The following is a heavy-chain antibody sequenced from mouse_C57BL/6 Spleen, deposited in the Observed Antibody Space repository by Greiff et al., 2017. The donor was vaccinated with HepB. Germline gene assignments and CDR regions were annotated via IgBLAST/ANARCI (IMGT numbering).Heavy chain of an antibody. CDR1: GFTFSDYG. CDR2: ISSGSSTI. Sequence: EVQVVESGGGLVKPGGSLKLSCAASGFTFSDYGMHWVRQAPEKGLEWVAYISSGSSTIYYADTVKGRFTISRDNAKNTLFLQMTSLRSEDTAMYYCARKKSRDAMDYWGQGTSVTVSS. CDR3: ARKKSRDAMDY. J-gene: IGHJ4*01. D-gene: IGHD1-1*01. V-gene: IGHV5-17*01.